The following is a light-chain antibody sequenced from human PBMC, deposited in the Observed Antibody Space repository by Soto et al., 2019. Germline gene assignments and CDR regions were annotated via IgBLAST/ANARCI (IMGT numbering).Light chain of an antibody. Sequence: SYELTQPPSVSVAPGQTARITCGGNNIGSKSVHWYQQKPGQAPVLVVYDDSDRPSGIPERFSGSKSDTSASLAISGLRSEDEADYFCAAWDDSLSRVVFGGGTKLTVL. CDR1: NIGSKS. J-gene: IGLJ2*01. CDR3: AAWDDSLSRVV. V-gene: IGLV3-21*02. CDR2: DDS.